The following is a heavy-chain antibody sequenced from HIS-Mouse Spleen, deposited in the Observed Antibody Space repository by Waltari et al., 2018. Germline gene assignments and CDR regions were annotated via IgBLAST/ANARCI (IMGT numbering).Heavy chain of an antibody. CDR1: GGSISSSSYY. Sequence: QLQLQESGPGLVKPSETLSLTCTVSGGSISSSSYYWGWIRQPPGKGLEWIGSIYYSGSTDYNPSLKSRVTISVDTSKNQFSLKLSSVTAADTAVYYCAREIPYSSSWYDWYFDLWGRGTLVTGSS. CDR2: IYYSGST. D-gene: IGHD6-13*01. CDR3: AREIPYSSSWYDWYFDL. J-gene: IGHJ2*01. V-gene: IGHV4-39*07.